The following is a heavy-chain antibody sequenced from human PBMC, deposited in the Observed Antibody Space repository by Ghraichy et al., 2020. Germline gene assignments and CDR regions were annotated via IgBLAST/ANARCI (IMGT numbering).Heavy chain of an antibody. CDR3: ARDPFWSGSSLAFDI. V-gene: IGHV1-18*01. Sequence: ASVKVSCKASGYTFTSYGISWVRQAPGQGLEWMGWISAYNGNTNYAQKLRGRVTMTTDTSTSTAYMELRSLRSDDTAVYYCARDPFWSGSSLAFDIWGQGTMVTVSS. J-gene: IGHJ3*02. D-gene: IGHD3-3*01. CDR1: GYTFTSYG. CDR2: ISAYNGNT.